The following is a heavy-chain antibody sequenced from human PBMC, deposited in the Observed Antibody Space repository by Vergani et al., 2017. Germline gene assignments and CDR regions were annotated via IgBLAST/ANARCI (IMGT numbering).Heavy chain of an antibody. Sequence: QVHLVQSGAEVKKPGTSVKVSCKASGYTFSDYYMHWVRQAPGQGLEWMGWINPNSGGTNYAQQFQGRVTMTRDTSISTAYMELSRLRSDDTAVYYCARDLSAVPDVNWFDPWGQGTLVTVSS. CDR1: GYTFSDYY. V-gene: IGHV1-2*02. CDR2: INPNSGGT. D-gene: IGHD2-2*01. CDR3: ARDLSAVPDVNWFDP. J-gene: IGHJ5*02.